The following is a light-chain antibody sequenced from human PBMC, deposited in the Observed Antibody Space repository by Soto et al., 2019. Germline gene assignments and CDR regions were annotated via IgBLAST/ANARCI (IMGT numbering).Light chain of an antibody. CDR2: EVT. CDR3: SSYRTENSHV. V-gene: IGLV2-14*01. CDR1: SSDVGGYNY. J-gene: IGLJ1*01. Sequence: QSALTQPASVSGSPGQSITISCTGTSSDVGGYNYVCWYQQHPGKAPKLIIHEVTNRPSGVSNRFSGSKSGNTASLSISGLQAEDEADYYCSSYRTENSHVFGTGTKLTVL.